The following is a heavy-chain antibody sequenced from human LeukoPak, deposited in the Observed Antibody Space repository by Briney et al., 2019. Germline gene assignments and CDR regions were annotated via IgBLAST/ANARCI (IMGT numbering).Heavy chain of an antibody. CDR1: GGSISSYY. CDR2: IYYSGRT. V-gene: IGHV4-59*01. Sequence: SETLSLTCTVSGGSISSYYGSWIRQPPGKGLEWSGYIYYSGRTNYNPSLKSRVTVSVDTSKNQFSLKLSSVTAADTAVYYCASAPYYDFWSGGYYYMDVWGKGTTVTVSS. D-gene: IGHD3-3*01. CDR3: ASAPYYDFWSGGYYYMDV. J-gene: IGHJ6*03.